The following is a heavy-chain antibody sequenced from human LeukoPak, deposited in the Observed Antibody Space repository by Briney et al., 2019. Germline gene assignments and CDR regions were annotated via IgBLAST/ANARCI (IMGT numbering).Heavy chain of an antibody. CDR1: GFTFRSYA. V-gene: IGHV3-23*01. CDR2: ISSSGGST. D-gene: IGHD3-22*01. Sequence: GGSLRLSCAASGFTFRSYAMSWVRQAPGKGLEWVSAISSSGGSTYYADSVKGRFTISRDNSRNTLYLQMNSLRAEDTAVYYCASQKETFYDSRGNYWGQGTLVTVSS. CDR3: ASQKETFYDSRGNY. J-gene: IGHJ4*02.